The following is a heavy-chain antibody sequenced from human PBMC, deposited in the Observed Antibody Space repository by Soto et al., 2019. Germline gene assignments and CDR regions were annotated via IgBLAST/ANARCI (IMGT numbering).Heavy chain of an antibody. V-gene: IGHV4-34*01. CDR2: INHSGST. D-gene: IGHD6-13*01. Sequence: SETLSLTCAVYGGSFSGYYWSWIRQPPGKGLEWIGEINHSGSTNYNPSLKSRVTISVDTSKDQFSLKLSSVTAADTAVYYCASPPFYSSSWYGDFQHWGQGTLVTVSS. J-gene: IGHJ1*01. CDR1: GGSFSGYY. CDR3: ASPPFYSSSWYGDFQH.